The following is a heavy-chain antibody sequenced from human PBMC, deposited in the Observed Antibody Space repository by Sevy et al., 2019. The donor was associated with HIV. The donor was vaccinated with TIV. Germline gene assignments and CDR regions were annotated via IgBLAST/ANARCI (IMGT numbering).Heavy chain of an antibody. V-gene: IGHV4-61*01. CDR3: VRDRIAAAGGYFDY. J-gene: IGHJ4*01. D-gene: IGHD6-13*01. CDR2: ISYIGST. Sequence: SETLSLTCTVSGGSVSSGSYYWTWIRQPPGKGLEWIGCISYIGSTNYNPSLKSRVTISVDTSKNQLSLRLSSVTAADTAVYYCVRDRIAAAGGYFDYWGQEPWSPSPQ. CDR1: GGSVSSGSYY.